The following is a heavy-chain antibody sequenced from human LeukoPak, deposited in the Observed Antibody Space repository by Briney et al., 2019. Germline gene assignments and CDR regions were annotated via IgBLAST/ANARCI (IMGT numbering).Heavy chain of an antibody. Sequence: SVKVSCKASGGTFSSYAISWVRQAPGQGLEWMGGIIPIFGTANYAQKFQGRVTITTDESTSTAYMELSSLRSDDTAVYYCARAFGCSGGSCYADYWGQGTLVTVSS. CDR2: IIPIFGTA. D-gene: IGHD2-15*01. V-gene: IGHV1-69*05. J-gene: IGHJ4*02. CDR3: ARAFGCSGGSCYADY. CDR1: GGTFSSYA.